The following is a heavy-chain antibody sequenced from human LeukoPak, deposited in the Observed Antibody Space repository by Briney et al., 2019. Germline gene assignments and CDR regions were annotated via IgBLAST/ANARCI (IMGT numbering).Heavy chain of an antibody. V-gene: IGHV3-23*01. Sequence: GGSLRLSCTASGFTFSTYGMHWVRQAPGRGLEWVSGISPSGGITYYTDSVKGRFTISRDNAKNTLYLQMNSLRAEDTAVYYCARDGFRSGDFPDYWGQGTLVTVSS. J-gene: IGHJ4*02. CDR1: GFTFSTYG. D-gene: IGHD4-17*01. CDR3: ARDGFRSGDFPDY. CDR2: ISPSGGIT.